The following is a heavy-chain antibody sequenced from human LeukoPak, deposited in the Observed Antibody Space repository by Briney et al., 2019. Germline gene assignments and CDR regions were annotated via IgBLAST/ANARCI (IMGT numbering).Heavy chain of an antibody. CDR1: GFTFSSYA. J-gene: IGHJ4*02. V-gene: IGHV3-23*01. Sequence: GGSLRLSCAASGFTFSSYAMSWVRQAPGKGREWVSAISGSGGSTYYADSVKGRFTISRDNSKNTLYLQMNNLRAEDTAVYYCAKDRGAYSGYDFFDYWGQGTLVTVSS. CDR3: AKDRGAYSGYDFFDY. D-gene: IGHD5-12*01. CDR2: ISGSGGST.